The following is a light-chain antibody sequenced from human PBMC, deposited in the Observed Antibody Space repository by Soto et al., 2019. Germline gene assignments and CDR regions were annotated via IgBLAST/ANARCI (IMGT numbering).Light chain of an antibody. Sequence: EIVLTQSPGTLSLSPGERATLACRASQSVSSSYLAWYQQKPVQAPRLLIYGASSRATGIPDRFSGSGSGTDFTLTISRLAPEDFAVYYCQQYGSSPLTFGGGTKVESK. J-gene: IGKJ4*01. CDR3: QQYGSSPLT. V-gene: IGKV3-20*01. CDR1: QSVSSSY. CDR2: GAS.